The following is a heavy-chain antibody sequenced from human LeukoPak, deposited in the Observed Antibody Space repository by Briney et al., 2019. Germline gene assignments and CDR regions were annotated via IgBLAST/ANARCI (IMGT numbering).Heavy chain of an antibody. CDR1: GYTFTSYG. CDR2: ISAYNGNT. D-gene: IGHD3-22*01. V-gene: IGHV1-18*01. CDR3: ARDVRPYYYGSSGYLY. J-gene: IGHJ4*02. Sequence: ASVKVSCKASGYTFTSYGISWVRQAPGQGLEWMGWISAYNGNTNYAQKLQGRVTMTTDTSTSTAYMELRSLRSDDTAVYYCARDVRPYYYGSSGYLYWGQGTLVTVSS.